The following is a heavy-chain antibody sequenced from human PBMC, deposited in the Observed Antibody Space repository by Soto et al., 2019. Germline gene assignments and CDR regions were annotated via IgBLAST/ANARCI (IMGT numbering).Heavy chain of an antibody. D-gene: IGHD6-19*01. CDR1: GFTFSSYA. Sequence: EVQLLESGGGLVQPGGSLRLSCAASGFTFSSYAMSWVRQAPGKGLEWVSAISGSGGSTYYADSVKGRFTISRDNSKNTLYLQMNSLRAEDTAVYYCAKDRSLMGAVAGLIPYWGQGTLVTVSS. CDR3: AKDRSLMGAVAGLIPY. V-gene: IGHV3-23*01. CDR2: ISGSGGST. J-gene: IGHJ4*02.